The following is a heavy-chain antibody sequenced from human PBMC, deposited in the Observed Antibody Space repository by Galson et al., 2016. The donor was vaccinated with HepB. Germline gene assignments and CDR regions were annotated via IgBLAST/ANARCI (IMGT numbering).Heavy chain of an antibody. D-gene: IGHD5-24*01. Sequence: SLRLSCAASGFAFSDYSMIWVRQAPGKGLEWLSYISSDSTTSADADSAKGRFTVSRDNAKNSLYLQMHSLTDEDTAVYFCARARRDGSPPHFDWWGQGVLVTVSS. CDR3: ARARRDGSPPHFDW. J-gene: IGHJ4*02. CDR2: ISSDSTTS. CDR1: GFAFSDYS. V-gene: IGHV3-48*02.